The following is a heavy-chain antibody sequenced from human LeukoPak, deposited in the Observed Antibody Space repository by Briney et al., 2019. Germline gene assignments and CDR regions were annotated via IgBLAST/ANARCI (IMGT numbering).Heavy chain of an antibody. D-gene: IGHD1-26*01. CDR3: ARGGVVGPSTYWFYDL. CDR1: GFTFSSYA. CDR2: INGSGGST. Sequence: PGGSLRLSCAASGFTFSSYAMSWVRQPPGKGLEWVSAINGSGGSTYYADSVKRRFTISRDNANNSLYLQMNSLRAEDRAVYYCARGGVVGPSTYWFYDLWGRGTRVTVSS. J-gene: IGHJ2*01. V-gene: IGHV3-23*01.